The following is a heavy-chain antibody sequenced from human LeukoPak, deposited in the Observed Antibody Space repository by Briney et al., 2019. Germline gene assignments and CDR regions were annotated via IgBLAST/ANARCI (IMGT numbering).Heavy chain of an antibody. CDR1: GFTFSGSA. Sequence: GGSLTLSCAASGFTFSGSAMHWVRQASGKGLEWVGRIRSKANSYATTYAASVKGRFTISRDDSKNTAYLQMNSLKTEDTAVYYCARSRYDSSNYYGEMDYWGQGTLVTVSS. V-gene: IGHV3-73*01. D-gene: IGHD3-22*01. CDR2: IRSKANSYAT. J-gene: IGHJ4*02. CDR3: ARSRYDSSNYYGEMDY.